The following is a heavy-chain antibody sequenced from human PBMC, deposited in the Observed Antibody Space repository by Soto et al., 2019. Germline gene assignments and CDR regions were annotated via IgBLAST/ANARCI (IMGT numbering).Heavy chain of an antibody. V-gene: IGHV1-69*01. Sequence: QVQLVQSGAEVKKPGSSVKVSCKASGGTFSSYAISWVRQAPGQGLEWMGGIIPIFGTANYAQKIQGRVTITADESTSTAYMELSSLRSEDTAVYYCARSSSSVLYYYYYGMDVWGQGTTVTVSS. CDR3: ARSSSSVLYYYYYGMDV. CDR2: IIPIFGTA. D-gene: IGHD6-13*01. J-gene: IGHJ6*02. CDR1: GGTFSSYA.